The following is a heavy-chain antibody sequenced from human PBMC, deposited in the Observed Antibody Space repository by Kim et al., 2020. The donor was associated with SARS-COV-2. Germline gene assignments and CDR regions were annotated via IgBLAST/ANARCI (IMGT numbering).Heavy chain of an antibody. D-gene: IGHD3-10*01. Sequence: GGSLRLSCADSGFTFTAYGMHWVRQAPGKGLEWVAVISGDGNDKFYADSVKGRFTISRDSSKSTVYLQMSSLRPEDTGVYYCAKDRGYGSGRRYYGMDVWGQGTTVTVSS. CDR3: AKDRGYGSGRRYYGMDV. CDR2: ISGDGNDK. CDR1: GFTFTAYG. V-gene: IGHV3-30*18. J-gene: IGHJ6*02.